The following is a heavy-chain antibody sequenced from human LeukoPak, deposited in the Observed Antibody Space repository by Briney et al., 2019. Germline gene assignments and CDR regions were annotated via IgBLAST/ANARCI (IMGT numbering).Heavy chain of an antibody. V-gene: IGHV4-59*01. Sequence: SETLSLTCTVSGGSISSYYWSWIRQPPGKGLEWIGYIYYSGSTNYNPSLKSRATISVDTSKNQFSLKLSSVTAADTAVYYCARGRQLVLGLDAFDIWGQGTMVTVSS. CDR1: GGSISSYY. CDR3: ARGRQLVLGLDAFDI. CDR2: IYYSGST. D-gene: IGHD6-6*01. J-gene: IGHJ3*02.